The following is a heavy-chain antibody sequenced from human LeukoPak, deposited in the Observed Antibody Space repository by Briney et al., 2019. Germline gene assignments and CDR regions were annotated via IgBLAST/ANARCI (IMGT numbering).Heavy chain of an antibody. Sequence: PSETLSLTCTVSGGSISSYYWSWIRQPPGKGLEWIGYIYYSGSTNYNPSLKSRVTISVDTSKNQFSLKLSSVTAADTAVYYCARTSGGVIGYFDYWGQGTLVTVSS. CDR1: GGSISSYY. D-gene: IGHD3-16*01. CDR2: IYYSGST. CDR3: ARTSGGVIGYFDY. J-gene: IGHJ4*02. V-gene: IGHV4-59*08.